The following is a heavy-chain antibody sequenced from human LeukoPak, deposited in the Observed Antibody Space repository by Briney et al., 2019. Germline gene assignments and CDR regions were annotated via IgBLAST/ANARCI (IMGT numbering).Heavy chain of an antibody. J-gene: IGHJ4*02. CDR1: GYSINSGYW. V-gene: IGHV4-38-2*01. D-gene: IGHD4-17*01. Sequence: SETLSPTCAVSGYSINSGYWWGWVRQPPGKGLEWIGSIFHSGSTNYNPSLKSRVTISLDTSKNHFSLRLSSVTAADTAVYYCVRHFTVTTDYFDYWGQGALVTVSS. CDR2: IFHSGST. CDR3: VRHFTVTTDYFDY.